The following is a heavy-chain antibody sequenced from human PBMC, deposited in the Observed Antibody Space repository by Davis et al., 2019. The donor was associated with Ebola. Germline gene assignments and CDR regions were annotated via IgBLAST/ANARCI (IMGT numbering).Heavy chain of an antibody. J-gene: IGHJ6*02. CDR2: MNPNSGNT. CDR1: GYTFTSYD. Sequence: ASVKVSCKASGYTFTSYDINWVRQATGQGLEWMGWMNPNSGNTGYAQKFQGRVTMTRNTSMSTAYMELSSLRSEDTAVYYCARWGPSYGDYEGGMDYYYYGMDVWGQGTTVTVSS. V-gene: IGHV1-8*01. CDR3: ARWGPSYGDYEGGMDYYYYGMDV. D-gene: IGHD4-17*01.